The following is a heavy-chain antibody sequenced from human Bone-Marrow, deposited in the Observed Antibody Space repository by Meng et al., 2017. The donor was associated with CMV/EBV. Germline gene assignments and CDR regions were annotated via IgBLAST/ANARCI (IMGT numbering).Heavy chain of an antibody. V-gene: IGHV3-23*05. CDR3: AKGPGWTTTYYFDY. CDR2: IYSNGFT. D-gene: IGHD4-17*01. J-gene: IGHJ4*02. CDR1: GFTFSSYA. Sequence: GESLKISCAASGFTFSSYAMHWVRQAPGKGLEWVSIIYSNGFTYYADSVKGRFTISRDNSKNTLYLQMNSLRAEDTAVYYCAKGPGWTTTYYFDYWGQGTLVTVSS.